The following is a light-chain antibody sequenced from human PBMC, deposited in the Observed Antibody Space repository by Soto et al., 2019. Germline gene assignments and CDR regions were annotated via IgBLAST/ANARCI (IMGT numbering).Light chain of an antibody. Sequence: QSALTQPASVSGSPGQSITISCTGTSSDVGGYSYVSWYQQHPGKAPKLIIYEVGNRPSGISNRFSGSKSGNTASLTISGLQAEDEADYYCSSYTSSSASRVFGGGTKLTVL. CDR1: SSDVGGYSY. V-gene: IGLV2-14*01. J-gene: IGLJ2*01. CDR3: SSYTSSSASRV. CDR2: EVG.